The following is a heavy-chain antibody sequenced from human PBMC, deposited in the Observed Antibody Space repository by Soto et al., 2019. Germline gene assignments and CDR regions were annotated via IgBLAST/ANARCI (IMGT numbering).Heavy chain of an antibody. CDR2: MYSDGKT. Sequence: PGGSLRLSCATSGFVVSRNYMHWVRQAPGKGLEWVSVMYSDGKTYYAESVKGRFTISRDNSKSTVFLHMKSLRAEDTAVYYCARSPYCGTECNSGYLDFWGQGRLVTVSS. CDR3: ARSPYCGTECNSGYLDF. V-gene: IGHV3-53*01. J-gene: IGHJ4*02. CDR1: GFVVSRNY. D-gene: IGHD2-21*01.